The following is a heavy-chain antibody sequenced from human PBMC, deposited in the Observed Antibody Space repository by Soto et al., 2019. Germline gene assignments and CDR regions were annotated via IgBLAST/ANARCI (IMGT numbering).Heavy chain of an antibody. D-gene: IGHD2-21*01. CDR2: SIPIQGTA. V-gene: IGHV1-69*08. CDR1: GGTFTSYI. J-gene: IGHJ6*03. Sequence: QVQLVQSGAEVKKPGSSVKVSCEASGGTFTSYIFTWVRQAPGQGLEWMGRSIPIQGTADYALKFQDRVTMTADKSTNTAYIELRRLRTADTAVYYCAKSLVFVDHAYMDVWGKGTTVTVSS. CDR3: AKSLVFVDHAYMDV.